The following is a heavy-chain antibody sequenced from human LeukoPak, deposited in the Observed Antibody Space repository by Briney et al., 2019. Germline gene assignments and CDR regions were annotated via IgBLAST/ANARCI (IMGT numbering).Heavy chain of an antibody. Sequence: SGGSLRLSCAASGFTFSSYGMHWVRQAPGKGLEWVAFIRYDGSNKYYADSVKGRFTISRDNSKNTLYLQMNSLRAEDTAVYYCARNGIGYGSHFDYWGQGTLVTVSS. CDR2: IRYDGSNK. D-gene: IGHD5-18*01. J-gene: IGHJ4*02. CDR3: ARNGIGYGSHFDY. V-gene: IGHV3-33*08. CDR1: GFTFSSYG.